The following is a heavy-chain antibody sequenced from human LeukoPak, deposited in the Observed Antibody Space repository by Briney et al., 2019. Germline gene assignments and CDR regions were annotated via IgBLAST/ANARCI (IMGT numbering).Heavy chain of an antibody. V-gene: IGHV3-48*03. CDR1: GFTFSSYE. Sequence: GGSLRLSCAASGFTFSSYEMNRVRQAPGKGLEWVSYISSSGSTIYYADSVKGRFTISRDNAKNSLYLQMNSLRAEDTAVYYCAELGITMIGGVWGKGTTVAISS. J-gene: IGHJ6*04. D-gene: IGHD3-10*02. CDR3: AELGITMIGGV. CDR2: ISSSGSTI.